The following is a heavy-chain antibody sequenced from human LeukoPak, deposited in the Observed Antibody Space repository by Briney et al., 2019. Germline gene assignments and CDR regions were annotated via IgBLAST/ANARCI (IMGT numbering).Heavy chain of an antibody. CDR1: GFTFSYYW. D-gene: IGHD6-19*01. CDR3: ARAGSSGSVDC. Sequence: PGGSLRLSCAASGFTFSYYWISWVRQAPGKGLEWVAILNQGGSDTYYVDSVKGRFTISRDNAKNSLYLQMNSLRVEDTAVYYCARAGSSGSVDCWGQGILVTVSS. V-gene: IGHV3-7*04. J-gene: IGHJ4*02. CDR2: LNQGGSDT.